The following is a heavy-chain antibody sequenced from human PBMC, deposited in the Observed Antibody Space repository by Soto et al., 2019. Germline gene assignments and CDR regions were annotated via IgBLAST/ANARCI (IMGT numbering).Heavy chain of an antibody. D-gene: IGHD6-6*01. CDR3: ARGEQLAVVFEY. J-gene: IGHJ4*02. V-gene: IGHV4-30-2*01. CDR1: GGSISSGGYS. CDR2: IYHSGST. Sequence: QLQLQESGSGLVKPSQTLSLTCAVSGGSISSGGYSWSWIRQPPGKGLEGIGYIYHSGSTYYHPSLQGRVAISVDRSKNQFYLKLSFVTAADTAVYYCARGEQLAVVFEYWGQGTLGTVSS.